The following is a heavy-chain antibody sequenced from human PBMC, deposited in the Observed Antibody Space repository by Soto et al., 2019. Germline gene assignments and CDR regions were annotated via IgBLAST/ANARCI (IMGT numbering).Heavy chain of an antibody. J-gene: IGHJ3*01. V-gene: IGHV1-18*03. Sequence: ASVKVSCKASGYSFTTYGISWVRQAPGQGLEYMGWISVYNGDTNYAQKLQGRVTMTTDTSTSTAYKELKSLRYDDMSIYYCARDRRDSVADRRSFDVWGQGTMVTVS. CDR2: ISVYNGDT. CDR3: ARDRRDSVADRRSFDV. CDR1: GYSFTTYG. D-gene: IGHD1-26*01.